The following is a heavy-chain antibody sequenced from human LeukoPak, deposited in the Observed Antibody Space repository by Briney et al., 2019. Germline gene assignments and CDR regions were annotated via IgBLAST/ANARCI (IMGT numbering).Heavy chain of an antibody. CDR3: ARGVYYYDSSGYYYGWFDP. CDR2: INHSGST. D-gene: IGHD3-22*01. V-gene: IGHV4-34*01. Sequence: KSSETLSLTCAVYGGSFSGYYWSWIRQPPGKGLEWIGEINHSGSTNYNPSLKSRVTISVDTSKNQFSLKLSSVTAADTAVYYCARGVYYYDSSGYYYGWFDPWGQGTLVTVSS. J-gene: IGHJ5*02. CDR1: GGSFSGYY.